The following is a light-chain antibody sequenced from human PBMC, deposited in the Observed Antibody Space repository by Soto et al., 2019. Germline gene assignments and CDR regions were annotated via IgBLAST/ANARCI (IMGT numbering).Light chain of an antibody. CDR3: QQYNNSPHT. J-gene: IGKJ2*01. Sequence: EIVMTQSPATLSVSPGERATLSCRASQSVSSNLAWYQQKPGQAPRLLIYGTSTRATGIPARFSGSGSAKDVTVTISSLQSEDFALYYCQQYNNSPHTFGQGTKLEIK. V-gene: IGKV3-15*01. CDR2: GTS. CDR1: QSVSSN.